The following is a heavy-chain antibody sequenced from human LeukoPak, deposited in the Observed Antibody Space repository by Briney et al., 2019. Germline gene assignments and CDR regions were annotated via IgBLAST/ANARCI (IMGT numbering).Heavy chain of an antibody. CDR1: GLSFSRNS. CDR3: AKLYSGSSSDALDI. J-gene: IGHJ3*02. Sequence: PSGSLRLSCASSGLSFSRNSMSWVRQVPGKGLEWVSGICSNAVRSNYADSVKRRFIISGDNYKKTLFMQMTILRADAAAKYYFAKLYSGSSSDALDIWGQGTMFTVSS. CDR2: ICSNAVRS. V-gene: IGHV3-23*01. D-gene: IGHD1-26*01.